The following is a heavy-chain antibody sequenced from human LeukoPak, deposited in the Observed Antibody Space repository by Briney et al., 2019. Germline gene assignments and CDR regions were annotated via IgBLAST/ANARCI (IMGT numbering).Heavy chain of an antibody. CDR1: GFTFSSYG. Sequence: GSLRLSCAASGFTFSSYGMHWVRQAPGKGLEWVAVISYDGSNKYYADSVKGRFTISRDNSKNTLYLQMNSLRAEDTAVYYCAKDQYSGYDSDAFDIWGQGTMVTVSS. J-gene: IGHJ3*02. CDR3: AKDQYSGYDSDAFDI. V-gene: IGHV3-30*18. CDR2: ISYDGSNK. D-gene: IGHD5-12*01.